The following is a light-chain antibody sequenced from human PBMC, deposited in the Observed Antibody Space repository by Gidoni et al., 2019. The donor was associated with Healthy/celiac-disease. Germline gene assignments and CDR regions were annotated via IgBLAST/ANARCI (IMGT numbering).Light chain of an antibody. CDR3: AAWDDSLSGPWV. CDR1: SANSGSNY. CDR2: RNN. Sequence: QSVLDQPAAASGTPGQRVTISCSGSSANSGSNYVYWYQQLPGTAPKLLIYRNNQRPSWVPDRFSCSTSGPSASLAISVLRSVDEALYYCAAWDDSLSGPWVFGGGTKLTVL. J-gene: IGLJ3*02. V-gene: IGLV1-47*01.